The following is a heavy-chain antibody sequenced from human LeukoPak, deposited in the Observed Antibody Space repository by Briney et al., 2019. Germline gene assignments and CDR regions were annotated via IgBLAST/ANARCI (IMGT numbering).Heavy chain of an antibody. D-gene: IGHD3-10*01. CDR2: ISGNSGSI. Sequence: PGRSLRLSCAASGFTFDGYAMHWVRQAPGKGLEWVSGISGNSGSIGYADSVKGRFTISRDNAKNSLYLQMNSLRAEDTALYYCAKGPMVRGVPYYFDYWGQGTLVTVSS. CDR3: AKGPMVRGVPYYFDY. J-gene: IGHJ4*02. CDR1: GFTFDGYA. V-gene: IGHV3-9*01.